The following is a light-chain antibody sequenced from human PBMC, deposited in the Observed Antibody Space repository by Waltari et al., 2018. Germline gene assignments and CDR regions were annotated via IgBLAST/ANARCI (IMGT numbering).Light chain of an antibody. CDR3: CSYAGSSTFV. Sequence: QSALTQPASVSGSPGQSITISCTGTSSDVGGYNYVSWYQQHRGKAPKLMIYDVSKRPLGVSNRFSGSKSGNTASLTISGLQAEDEADYYCCSYAGSSTFVLGTGTKVTVL. V-gene: IGLV2-23*02. CDR2: DVS. CDR1: SSDVGGYNY. J-gene: IGLJ1*01.